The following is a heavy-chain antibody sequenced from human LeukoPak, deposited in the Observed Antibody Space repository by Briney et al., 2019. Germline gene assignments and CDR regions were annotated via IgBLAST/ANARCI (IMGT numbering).Heavy chain of an antibody. Sequence: GGSLRLSCAASGFTFSNYWMIWVRQAPGKGLEWVGNIKQDGSEKRHADSVRGRFSISRDNAQTSLYLQMNSLRAEDTAVYYCARASDPWLQLTWGQGTLVTASS. CDR2: IKQDGSEK. D-gene: IGHD5-24*01. V-gene: IGHV3-7*05. CDR3: ARASDPWLQLT. J-gene: IGHJ5*02. CDR1: GFTFSNYW.